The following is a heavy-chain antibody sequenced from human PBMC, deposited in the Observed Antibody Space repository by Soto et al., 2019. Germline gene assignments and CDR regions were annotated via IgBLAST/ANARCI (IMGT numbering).Heavy chain of an antibody. Sequence: PGGSLRLSCAASGFTFSSYSMNWVRQAPGKGLEWVSSISSSSSYIYYADTVKGRFTISRDNAKNSLYLQMNSLRAEDTAVYYFARVGSITMVRKVGYYYGMDVWGQGTTVTVSS. CDR2: ISSSSSYI. J-gene: IGHJ6*02. CDR3: ARVGSITMVRKVGYYYGMDV. CDR1: GFTFSSYS. V-gene: IGHV3-21*01. D-gene: IGHD3-10*01.